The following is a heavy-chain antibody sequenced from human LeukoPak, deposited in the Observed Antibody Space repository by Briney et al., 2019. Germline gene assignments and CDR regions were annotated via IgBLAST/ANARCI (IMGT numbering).Heavy chain of an antibody. D-gene: IGHD1-26*01. V-gene: IGHV1-3*01. CDR2: INAGNGNT. Sequence: ASVKVSCKTSGYTFTSYAIHWVRQAPGQRLEWMGWINAGNGNTKYSQNFQGRVTITRDTSASTAYMELSSLRSEDTAIYYCARQGGGPYSGSPFDYWGQGTLVTVPS. CDR1: GYTFTSYA. CDR3: ARQGGGPYSGSPFDY. J-gene: IGHJ4*02.